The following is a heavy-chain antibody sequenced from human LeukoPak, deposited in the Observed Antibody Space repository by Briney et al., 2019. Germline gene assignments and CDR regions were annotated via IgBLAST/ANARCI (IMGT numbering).Heavy chain of an antibody. J-gene: IGHJ5*02. V-gene: IGHV4-34*01. CDR1: GGSFSGYY. CDR2: INHSGST. CDR3: ARKAPQGNWFDP. Sequence: SETLSLTCAVYGGSFSGYYWSWIRQPPGKGLEWIGEINHSGSTNYNPSLKSRVTISVDTSKNQFSLKLSSVTAADTAVYYCARKAPQGNWFDPWGQGTLVTVSS.